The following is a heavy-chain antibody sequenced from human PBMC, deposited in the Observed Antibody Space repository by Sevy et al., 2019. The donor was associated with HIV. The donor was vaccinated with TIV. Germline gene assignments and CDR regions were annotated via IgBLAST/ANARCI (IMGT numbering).Heavy chain of an antibody. CDR3: ANMGRGYYFYFEL. Sequence: SETLSLTCTVSGGSFSTSYYWGWVRQPPGKGPEWIGCIHYSGSTYYNPSLKSRVSISVDTSKNSFSLKLSSVTAADTAVSYCANMGRGYYFYFELWGQGTLVTVSS. D-gene: IGHD3-3*01. V-gene: IGHV4-39*02. J-gene: IGHJ4*02. CDR1: GGSFSTSYY. CDR2: IHYSGST.